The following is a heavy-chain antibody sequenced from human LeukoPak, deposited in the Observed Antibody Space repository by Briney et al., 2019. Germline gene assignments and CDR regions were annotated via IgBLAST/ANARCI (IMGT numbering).Heavy chain of an antibody. CDR2: IYSGGST. V-gene: IGHV3-66*01. J-gene: IGHJ4*02. D-gene: IGHD6-13*01. CDR1: GFTVSSNY. Sequence: GGSLRLSCAASGFTVSSNYMSWVRQAPGKGLEWVSVIYSGGSTYYADSVKGRFTISRDNPKNTLYLQMNSLRAEDTAVYYCARDGRSSWYNYYFDYWGQGTLVTVSS. CDR3: ARDGRSSWYNYYFDY.